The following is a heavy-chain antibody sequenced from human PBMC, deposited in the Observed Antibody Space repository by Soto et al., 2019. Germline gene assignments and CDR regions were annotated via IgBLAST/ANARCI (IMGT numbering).Heavy chain of an antibody. D-gene: IGHD3-3*01. CDR3: GPPYSYFWSGLNTDQCYYDAMDV. CDR2: IIAGNGNT. V-gene: IGHV1-3*01. Sequence: ASVKVSCKASGYTFTSYAMHWVRQAPGQRLVWMGWIIAGNGNTKYSQKFQCRVTITRDTSASTAYMELSSLSSEDTAVYFCGPPYSYFWSGLNTDQCYYDAMDVGGQGTTVTVS. CDR1: GYTFTSYA. J-gene: IGHJ6*02.